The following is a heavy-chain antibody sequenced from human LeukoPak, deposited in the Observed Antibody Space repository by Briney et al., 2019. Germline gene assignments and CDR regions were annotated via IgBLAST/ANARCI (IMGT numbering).Heavy chain of an antibody. Sequence: SETLSLTCTVSGYSISSGYSWGWIRQPPGKGLEWIGSIYHSGSTYYNPSLKSRVTISVDTSKNQFSLKLSSVTAADTAVYYCARRSVRGVIRYWGQGTLVIVSS. D-gene: IGHD3-10*01. J-gene: IGHJ4*02. CDR1: GYSISSGYS. CDR3: ARRSVRGVIRY. V-gene: IGHV4-38-2*02. CDR2: IYHSGST.